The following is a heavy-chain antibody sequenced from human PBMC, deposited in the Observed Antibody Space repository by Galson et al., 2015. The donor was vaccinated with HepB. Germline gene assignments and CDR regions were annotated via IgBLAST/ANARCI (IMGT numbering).Heavy chain of an antibody. CDR2: IYPGDSDT. Sequence: QSGAEVKKPGESLKISCKGSGFSFASYWIGWVRQMPGKGLEWMGLIYPGDSDTRYSPSFQGQVPISADKSINTAYLQWSSLRASDTAIYYCARHSQTTASLDYYVFYGMDVWGQGTTVTVSS. J-gene: IGHJ6*02. CDR1: GFSFASYW. V-gene: IGHV5-51*01. D-gene: IGHD3-10*02. CDR3: ARHSQTTASLDYYVFYGMDV.